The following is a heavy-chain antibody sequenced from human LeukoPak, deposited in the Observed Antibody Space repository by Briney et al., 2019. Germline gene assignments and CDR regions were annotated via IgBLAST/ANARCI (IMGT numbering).Heavy chain of an antibody. J-gene: IGHJ6*03. D-gene: IGHD6-13*01. V-gene: IGHV3-21*01. CDR3: AREEDSSNTAGYYYYYMDV. Sequence: PGGSLRLSCAASGFTFTSYSMNWVRQAPGKGLEWVSSISSSSSYIYYADSVKGRLTISRDNAKNTLYLQMNSLRAEDTAVYYCAREEDSSNTAGYYYYYMDVWGKGTTVTVSS. CDR2: ISSSSSYI. CDR1: GFTFTSYS.